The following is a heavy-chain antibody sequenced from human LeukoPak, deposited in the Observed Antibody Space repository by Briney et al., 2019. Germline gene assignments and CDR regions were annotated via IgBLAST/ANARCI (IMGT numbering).Heavy chain of an antibody. CDR1: GYTFTDYY. J-gene: IGHJ4*02. D-gene: IGHD3-22*01. CDR3: AREYYYDSSGYVDY. V-gene: IGHV1-2*02. CDR2: INAYSGGT. Sequence: ASVTVSFKASGYTFTDYYMHWVRQAPGQGGEGMGWINAYSGGTNYAQKFQDRVTITRDTYSSTAFMEVSRLRSDDTAVYYCAREYYYDSSGYVDYWGQGTLVTVSS.